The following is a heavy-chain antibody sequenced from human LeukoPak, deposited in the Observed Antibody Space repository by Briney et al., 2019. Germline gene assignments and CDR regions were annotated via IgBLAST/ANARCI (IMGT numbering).Heavy chain of an antibody. CDR2: IYPGDSDT. V-gene: IGHV5-51*01. J-gene: IGHJ3*02. CDR3: ARQRFGESEGDAFDI. Sequence: GESLKISCKGSGYSFTSYWIGWVRQMPGKGLEWMGSIYPGDSDTKYNPSFQGQVTISADKSISTSSLQWSSLKASDTAMYYCARQRFGESEGDAFDIWGQGTMVTVSS. CDR1: GYSFTSYW. D-gene: IGHD3-10*01.